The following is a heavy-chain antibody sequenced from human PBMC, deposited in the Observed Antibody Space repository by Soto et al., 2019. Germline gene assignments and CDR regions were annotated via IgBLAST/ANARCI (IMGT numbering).Heavy chain of an antibody. CDR3: ARDLWFGELGPLDAFDI. V-gene: IGHV1-18*01. J-gene: IGHJ3*02. Sequence: ASVKVSCKASGYTFTSYGISWVRQAPGQGLEWMGWISAYNGNTNYAQKLQGRVTMTTDTSTSTAYMELRSLRSDDTAVYYCARDLWFGELGPLDAFDIWGQGTMVTVSS. CDR1: GYTFTSYG. CDR2: ISAYNGNT. D-gene: IGHD3-10*01.